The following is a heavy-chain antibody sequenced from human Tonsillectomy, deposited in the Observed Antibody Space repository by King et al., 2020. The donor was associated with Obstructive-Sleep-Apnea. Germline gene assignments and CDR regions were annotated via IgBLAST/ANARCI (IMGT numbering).Heavy chain of an antibody. CDR3: AKSIVATFLRDYGMDV. CDR2: ISPYNDNT. CDR1: GYTFTTFG. D-gene: IGHD5-12*01. Sequence: QLVQSGGEVKKPGASVKVSCKASGYTFTTFGLSWVRQAPGQGLEWMGWISPYNDNTNYSQKFQGRVTMTTDTSTSTAYMELRSLRSDDTAVYYCAKSIVATFLRDYGMDVWGQGTTVTVSS. V-gene: IGHV1-18*01. J-gene: IGHJ6*02.